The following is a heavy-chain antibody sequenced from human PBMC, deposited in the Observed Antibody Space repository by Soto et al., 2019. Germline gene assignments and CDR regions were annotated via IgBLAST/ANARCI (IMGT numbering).Heavy chain of an antibody. J-gene: IGHJ5*02. Sequence: QVQLVESGGGVVQPGRSLRLSCAASGFTFSSYAMHWVRQAPGKGLEWVAVISYDGSNKYYADSVKGRFTISRDNSKNTLYLQMNSLRAEDTAVYYCARDHQQWLNWFDPWGQGTLVTVSS. CDR1: GFTFSSYA. CDR3: ARDHQQWLNWFDP. CDR2: ISYDGSNK. V-gene: IGHV3-30-3*01. D-gene: IGHD6-19*01.